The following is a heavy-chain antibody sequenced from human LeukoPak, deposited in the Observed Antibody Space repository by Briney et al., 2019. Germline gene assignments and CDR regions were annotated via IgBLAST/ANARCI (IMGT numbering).Heavy chain of an antibody. CDR3: ARDRRAVNYYYYGMDV. CDR2: TYYRSKWYN. D-gene: IGHD6-19*01. Sequence: SQTLSLTCAISGDSVSSNSAAWSWIRQSPSRGLEWLGRTYYRSKWYNDYAVSVKSRITINPDTSKNQFSLQLNSVTPEDTAVYYCARDRRAVNYYYYGMDVWGQGTTVTVSS. V-gene: IGHV6-1*01. J-gene: IGHJ6*02. CDR1: GDSVSSNSAA.